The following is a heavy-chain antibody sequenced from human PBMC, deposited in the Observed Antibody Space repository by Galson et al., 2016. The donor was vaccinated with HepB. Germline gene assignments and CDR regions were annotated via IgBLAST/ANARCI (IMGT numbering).Heavy chain of an antibody. CDR1: GFTFSSYG. V-gene: IGHV3-30*18. D-gene: IGHD3-16*01. CDR2: ISYDGSNT. J-gene: IGHJ6*02. Sequence: SLRLSCAASGFTFSSYGMHWVRQAPGKGLAWVAVISYDGSNTYYADYVKGRFPISRANSKNTLNLKMHSLRADDPAVYYCAKDRVRYDHYYGMDVWGQGTTVTVSS. CDR3: AKDRVRYDHYYGMDV.